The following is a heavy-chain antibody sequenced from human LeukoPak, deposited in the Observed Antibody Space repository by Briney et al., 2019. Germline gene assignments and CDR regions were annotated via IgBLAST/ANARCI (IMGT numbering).Heavy chain of an antibody. Sequence: SETLSLTCTVSGGSISSSSYYWGWIRQPPGKGLEWIGSIYYSGSTYYNPSLKSRVTTSVDTSKNQFSLKLSSVTAADTAVYYCASPSVSYVDAFDIWGQGTMVTVSS. CDR2: IYYSGST. CDR1: GGSISSSSYY. V-gene: IGHV4-39*07. J-gene: IGHJ3*02. CDR3: ASPSVSYVDAFDI. D-gene: IGHD3-16*01.